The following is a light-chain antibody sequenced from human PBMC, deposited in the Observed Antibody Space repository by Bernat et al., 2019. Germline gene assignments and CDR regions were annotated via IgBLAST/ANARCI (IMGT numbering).Light chain of an antibody. CDR3: QQYGSSPWT. CDR2: GAS. J-gene: IGKJ1*01. CDR1: QSVSSSY. V-gene: IGKV3-20*01. Sequence: EIVLTQSPCTLSLSPGERATLSCRASQSVSSSYLAWYQQKPGQAPRLLIYGASSRATGIPDRFSGSGSGTDFTLTISRLEPEDFAVYYCQQYGSSPWTFGQGTKVESK.